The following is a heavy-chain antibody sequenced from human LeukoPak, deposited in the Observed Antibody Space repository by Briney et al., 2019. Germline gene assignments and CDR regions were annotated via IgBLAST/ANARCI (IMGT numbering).Heavy chain of an antibody. J-gene: IGHJ3*02. CDR2: ISYDGNNK. V-gene: IGHV3-30-3*01. D-gene: IGHD4-11*01. CDR3: AKARNSDYRFGFDI. Sequence: GRSLRLSCAASGFTFSSYAMHWVRQAPGKGLEWVTVISYDGNNKHYADSVKGRFTFFGDNSRNTLYLQMSSLRAEDTAVYYCAKARNSDYRFGFDIWGQGTMVTVSS. CDR1: GFTFSSYA.